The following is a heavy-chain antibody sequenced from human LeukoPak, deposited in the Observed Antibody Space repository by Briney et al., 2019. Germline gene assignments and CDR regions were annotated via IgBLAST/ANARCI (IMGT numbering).Heavy chain of an antibody. D-gene: IGHD6-13*01. Sequence: ASVKVSCKVSGYTLTELSMHLVRQAPGKGLEWMGGFDPEDPEDGEAIYAQKFQGRVTMTEDTSTDTAYMELSSLRSEDTAVYYCTTGKIYCSSCSDDYWGQGTLVTVSS. CDR2: FDPEDPEDGEA. J-gene: IGHJ4*02. V-gene: IGHV1-24*01. CDR3: TTGKIYCSSCSDDY. CDR1: GYTLTELS.